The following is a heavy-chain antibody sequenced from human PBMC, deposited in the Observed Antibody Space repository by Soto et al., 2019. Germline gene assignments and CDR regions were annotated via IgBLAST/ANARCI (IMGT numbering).Heavy chain of an antibody. D-gene: IGHD2-21*02. CDR3: ARPSYCGGDCYNWFDP. J-gene: IGHJ5*02. CDR2: INAGNGNT. V-gene: IGHV1-3*01. CDR1: GYTFTSYA. Sequence: QVQLVQSGAEVKKPGASVKVSCKASGYTFTSYAMHWVRQAPGQRLEWMGWINAGNGNTKYSQKFQGRGTITRDTSASTAYMELSSLRSEDTAVYYCARPSYCGGDCYNWFDPWGQGTLVTVSS.